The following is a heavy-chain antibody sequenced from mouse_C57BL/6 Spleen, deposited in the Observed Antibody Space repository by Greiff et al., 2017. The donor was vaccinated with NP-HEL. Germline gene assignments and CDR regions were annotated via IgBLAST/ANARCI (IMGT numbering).Heavy chain of an antibody. D-gene: IGHD1-1*01. J-gene: IGHJ4*01. CDR3: ARITTVVHYAMDY. CDR2: IRNKANGYTT. CDR1: GFTFTDYY. V-gene: IGHV7-3*01. Sequence: EVKLVESGGGLVQPGGSLSLSCAASGFTFTDYYMSWVRQPPGKALEWLGFIRNKANGYTTEYSASVKGRFTISRDNSQSILYLQMNALRAEDSATYYCARITTVVHYAMDYWGQGTSVTVSS.